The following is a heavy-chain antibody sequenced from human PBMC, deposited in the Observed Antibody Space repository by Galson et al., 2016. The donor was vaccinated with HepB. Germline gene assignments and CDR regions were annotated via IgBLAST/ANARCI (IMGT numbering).Heavy chain of an antibody. CDR3: ARHFGSGTIPFDA. CDR1: GGSVNSGGYY. CDR2: IFYNGIT. J-gene: IGHJ3*01. D-gene: IGHD3-10*01. V-gene: IGHV4-31*03. Sequence: CTVSGGSVNSGGYYWNWIRQHPEKGLEWIGYIFYNGITSYNKSLKSRVTISLDTSRSQFSLKLTSVTAADTAVYFCARHFGSGTIPFDAWGQGTMVIVSS.